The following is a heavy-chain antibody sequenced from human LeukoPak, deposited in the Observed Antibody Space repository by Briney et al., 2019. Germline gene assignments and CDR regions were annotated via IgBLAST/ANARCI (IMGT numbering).Heavy chain of an antibody. Sequence: PGRSLCLSCAASGFSFSNYAMHWVRQAPGKGLEWVAVISYDGSNKYYADSVKGRFTISRDNSKNTLYLQMNSLRGEDTAVYYCARDSYGLDYWGQGTLVTVSS. CDR1: GFSFSNYA. CDR2: ISYDGSNK. V-gene: IGHV3-30-3*01. J-gene: IGHJ4*02. D-gene: IGHD5-18*01. CDR3: ARDSYGLDY.